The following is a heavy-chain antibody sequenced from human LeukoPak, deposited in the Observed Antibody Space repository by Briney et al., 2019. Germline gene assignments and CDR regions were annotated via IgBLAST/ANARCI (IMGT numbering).Heavy chain of an antibody. D-gene: IGHD2-2*01. J-gene: IGHJ4*02. CDR3: PRVGIGSSTAYGSATFDY. Sequence: ASVKVSCKASGYTFTSYYMHWVRQAPGPGLEWMGIINPNGGSRSNAQKFQGRVTMTRDTSTSTVYMELSSLRSEDTAVYYWPRVGIGSSTAYGSATFDYRGQGTLGTVSS. V-gene: IGHV1-46*01. CDR2: INPNGGSR. CDR1: GYTFTSYY.